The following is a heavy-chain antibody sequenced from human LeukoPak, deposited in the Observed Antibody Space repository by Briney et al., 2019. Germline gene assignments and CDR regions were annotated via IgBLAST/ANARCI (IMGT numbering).Heavy chain of an antibody. V-gene: IGHV1-8*01. Sequence: ASVKVSCKASGYTFTSYDINWVRQATGQGLEWMGWMNPNSGNTGYAQKFQGRVTMTRNTSISTAYMELSSLRSEDTAVYYCASPAGTSPNYYYYYMDVWGKGTTVTISS. CDR3: ASPAGTSPNYYYYYMDV. CDR2: MNPNSGNT. D-gene: IGHD6-13*01. J-gene: IGHJ6*03. CDR1: GYTFTSYD.